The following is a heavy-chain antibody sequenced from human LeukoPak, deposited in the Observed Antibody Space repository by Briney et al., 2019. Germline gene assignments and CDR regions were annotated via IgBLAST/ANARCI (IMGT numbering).Heavy chain of an antibody. CDR2: ISSSSSYI. Sequence: MTGGSLRLSCAASGFTFSSYSMNWVRQAPGKGLEWVSSISSSSSYIYYADSVKGRFTISRDNSKNTLNLQMNSLRAEDTAVYYCGAGSTWVDYWGQGTLVTVSS. CDR3: GAGSTWVDY. D-gene: IGHD1-7*01. CDR1: GFTFSSYS. V-gene: IGHV3-21*01. J-gene: IGHJ4*02.